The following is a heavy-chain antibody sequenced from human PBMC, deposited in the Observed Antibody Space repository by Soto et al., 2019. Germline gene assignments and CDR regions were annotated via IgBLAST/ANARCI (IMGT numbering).Heavy chain of an antibody. D-gene: IGHD3-10*01. CDR3: AKDIRESGLWFGDLPLSFDY. Sequence: GGSLRLSCAASGFTFSSYAMSWVRQAPGKGLEWVSAISGSGGSTYYADSVKGRFTISRDNSKNTLYLQMNSLRAEDTAVYYCAKDIRESGLWFGDLPLSFDYWGQGTLVTVSS. V-gene: IGHV3-23*01. CDR2: ISGSGGST. CDR1: GFTFSSYA. J-gene: IGHJ4*02.